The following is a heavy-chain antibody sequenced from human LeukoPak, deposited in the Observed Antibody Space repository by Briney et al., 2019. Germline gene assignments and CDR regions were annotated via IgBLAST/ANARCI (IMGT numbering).Heavy chain of an antibody. D-gene: IGHD3-22*01. J-gene: IGHJ4*02. CDR1: GGSISSYY. CDR2: IYYSGSN. V-gene: IGHV4-59*01. Sequence: SETLSLTCTVSGGSISSYYWSWIRQPPGKGLEWIGYIYYSGSNNYNPSLKSRVTISVDTSKNQFSLKLSSVTAADTAVYYCARESSYYYDSSGFDYWGQGTLVTVSS. CDR3: ARESSYYYDSSGFDY.